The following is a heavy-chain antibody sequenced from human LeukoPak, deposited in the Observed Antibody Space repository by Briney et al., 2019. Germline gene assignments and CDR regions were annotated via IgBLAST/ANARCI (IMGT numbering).Heavy chain of an antibody. CDR1: GGSISSYY. D-gene: IGHD4-23*01. V-gene: IGHV4-59*01. J-gene: IGHJ6*03. CDR3: ARGDGGNWHYYYMDV. Sequence: PSETLSLTCTVSGGSISSYYWSWIRQPPGKGLEWIGYIYNSGSTNYNPSLKSRVTISVDTSKNQFSLKLSSLTAADTAVYYCARGDGGNWHYYYMDVWGKGTTVTVSS. CDR2: IYNSGST.